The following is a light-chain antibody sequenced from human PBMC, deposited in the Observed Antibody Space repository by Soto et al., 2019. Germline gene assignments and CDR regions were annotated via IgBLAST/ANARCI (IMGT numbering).Light chain of an antibody. CDR3: QKYNSAPWT. CDR1: QGISNY. Sequence: DIQMTQSPSSLSASVGDRVTITCRASQGISNYLAWYQQKPWTVPKLLISAASTLQTGVPSRFSGGGAGTDLALTISSLQPEDVATYYCQKYNSAPWTFGQGNKVDSK. CDR2: AAS. J-gene: IGKJ1*01. V-gene: IGKV1-27*01.